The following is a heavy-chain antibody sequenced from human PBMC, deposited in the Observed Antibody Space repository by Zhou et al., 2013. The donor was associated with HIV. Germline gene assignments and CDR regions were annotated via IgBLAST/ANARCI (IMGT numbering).Heavy chain of an antibody. CDR3: ASQNYGGSGSFDS. J-gene: IGHJ4*02. CDR2: IYSSGNT. Sequence: QVQLQESGPQLVQPSETLSLTCTVSGVSLTTYYWSWIRQSPGKGLEWIGFIYSSGNTKYNPAFKSRVTILVQTSKSQLSLSLRSVTAADTAFYYCASQNYGGSGSFDSWGQGALVTVAS. CDR1: GVSLTTYY. V-gene: IGHV4-4*09. D-gene: IGHD3-10*01.